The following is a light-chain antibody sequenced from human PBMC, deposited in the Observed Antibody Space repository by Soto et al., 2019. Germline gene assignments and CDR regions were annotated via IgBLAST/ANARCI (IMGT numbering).Light chain of an antibody. CDR2: WTS. J-gene: IGKJ4*01. V-gene: IGKV4-1*01. Sequence: DIVMTQSPDSLAVSLGERATINCKSSQSVLYNSNNKSYLPLYKLKPGQPPKLLISWTSTRESGVPDRFSGGGSETDWTVTRSILQAEDVAVYYCQKHLSTARSFGGGTTVEI. CDR3: QKHLSTARS. CDR1: QSVLYNSNNKSY.